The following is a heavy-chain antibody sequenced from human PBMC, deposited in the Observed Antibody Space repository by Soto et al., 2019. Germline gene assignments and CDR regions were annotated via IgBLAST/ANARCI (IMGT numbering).Heavy chain of an antibody. V-gene: IGHV3-23*01. CDR1: GFTFSSYA. D-gene: IGHD6-19*01. CDR2: ISGSGGST. CDR3: AKGIAVAGLYYYYGMDV. Sequence: GGSLRLSCAASGFTFSSYAMSWVRQAPGKGLEWVSAISGSGGSTYYADSVKGRFTISRDNSKNTLYLQMNSLRAEDTAVYYCAKGIAVAGLYYYYGMDVWGQGTTVTVSS. J-gene: IGHJ6*02.